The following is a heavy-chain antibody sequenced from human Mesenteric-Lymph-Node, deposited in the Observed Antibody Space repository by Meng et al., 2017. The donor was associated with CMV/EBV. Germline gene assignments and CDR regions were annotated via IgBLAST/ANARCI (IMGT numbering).Heavy chain of an antibody. Sequence: GGSLRLSCTASGFTFSNYEMNWVRQAPGKGLEWISYISISGSTIYYADSLKGRFTISRDNAKNSVYLQMYSLTDEDTALYYCAREERNCGGDCYLYWGQGTLVTVSS. J-gene: IGHJ4*02. CDR2: ISISGSTI. CDR3: AREERNCGGDCYLY. V-gene: IGHV3-48*03. D-gene: IGHD2-21*01. CDR1: GFTFSNYE.